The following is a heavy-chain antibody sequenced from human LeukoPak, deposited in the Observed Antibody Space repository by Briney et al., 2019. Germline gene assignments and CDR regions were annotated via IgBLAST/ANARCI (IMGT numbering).Heavy chain of an antibody. CDR3: ARHRSSWLIDY. Sequence: GGSLRLSCAASGFTFSSYWMYWVRQAPGKGLVWVSRINSDGNSTSYADSVKGRFTIYRDNAKNTLYLQMNSLRAEDTAVYYCARHRSSWLIDYWGQGTLVTVSS. D-gene: IGHD6-6*01. CDR2: INSDGNST. CDR1: GFTFSSYW. V-gene: IGHV3-74*01. J-gene: IGHJ4*02.